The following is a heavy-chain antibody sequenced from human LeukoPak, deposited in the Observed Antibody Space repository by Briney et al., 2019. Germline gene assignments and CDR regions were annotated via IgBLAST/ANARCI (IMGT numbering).Heavy chain of an antibody. D-gene: IGHD3-10*01. CDR3: ARGHASITMVRGVDY. Sequence: GGSLRLSCAASGFSFSDYTMDWVRQAPGKGLEWVSSISFSSNYIYYVDSVEGRFTISRDNAKNSLCLQMNSLRAEDTAVYYCARGHASITMVRGVDYWGQGTLVTVSS. J-gene: IGHJ4*02. CDR1: GFSFSDYT. V-gene: IGHV3-21*04. CDR2: ISFSSNYI.